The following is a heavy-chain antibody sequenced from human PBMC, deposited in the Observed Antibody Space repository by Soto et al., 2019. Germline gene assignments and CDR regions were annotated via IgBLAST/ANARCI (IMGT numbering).Heavy chain of an antibody. CDR1: GGSISSTKW. Sequence: QVQLQESGPGLVKPSGTLSLTCAVSGGSISSTKWWTWVRQPPGKGLEWIAEISHSEGSNYNPSLKSRVAMSLDNSKNQFSLRLRSVTAADTAVYYCATQPISYTWDVWGQRTTVTVS. V-gene: IGHV4-4*02. CDR3: ATQPISYTWDV. J-gene: IGHJ6*02. D-gene: IGHD1-1*01. CDR2: ISHSEGS.